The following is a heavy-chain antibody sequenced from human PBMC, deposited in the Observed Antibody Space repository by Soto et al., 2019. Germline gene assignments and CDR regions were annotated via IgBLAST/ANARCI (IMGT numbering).Heavy chain of an antibody. CDR3: PRGRAWTLDY. Sequence: QVQLVQSGAEVKKPGASVKVSCKASGYTFTNYGFSWLRQAPGQGLEWMGWIYIDDTKFAQNLQCRVTMTTDTSTSTIYMELRSLTSDDTAVYYCPRGRAWTLDYWGQGNLVTVSS. J-gene: IGHJ4*02. V-gene: IGHV1-18*01. CDR1: GYTFTNYG. CDR2: IYIDDT. D-gene: IGHD1-1*01.